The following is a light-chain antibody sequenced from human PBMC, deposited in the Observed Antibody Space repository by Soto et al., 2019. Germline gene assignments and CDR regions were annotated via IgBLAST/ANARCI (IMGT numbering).Light chain of an antibody. CDR2: AAS. V-gene: IGKV1-6*02. CDR1: QGIKND. CDR3: LQDYTYPRT. J-gene: IGKJ1*01. Sequence: IQMTQSPSSLSASVGDRVTITCRASQGIKNDLGWYQQKPGKAPKLLIYAASSLQSGVPSRFSGSGSDTNFTLTISSLQPEDVATYYCLQDYTYPRTFGQGTKVEIK.